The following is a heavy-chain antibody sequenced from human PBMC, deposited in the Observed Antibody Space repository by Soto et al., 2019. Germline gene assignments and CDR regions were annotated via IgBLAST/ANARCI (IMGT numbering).Heavy chain of an antibody. CDR1: GGSISSGGYS. D-gene: IGHD2-15*01. J-gene: IGHJ6*02. CDR2: IYHSGST. V-gene: IGHV4-30-2*05. CDR3: ARAVVVAATLGEFYYGMDV. Sequence: SETLSLTCAVSGGSISSGGYSWSWIRQPPGKGLEWIGYIYHSGSTYYNPSLKSRVTISVDTSKNQFSLKLSSVTAADTAVYYCARAVVVAATLGEFYYGMDVWGQGTTVTVSS.